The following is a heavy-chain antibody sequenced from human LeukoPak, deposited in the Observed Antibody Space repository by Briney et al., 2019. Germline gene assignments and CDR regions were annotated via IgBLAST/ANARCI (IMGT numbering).Heavy chain of an antibody. J-gene: IGHJ4*02. CDR2: TDPIGGST. V-gene: IGHV1-46*01. Sequence: GASVKVSCKASGYTFTSYGISWVRQAPGQGLEWMGITDPIGGSTNYAQKFQGRVTMTRDTSTSTVYMELSSLRSEDPAVYYCARWTTTYLDYWGQGTLVTVSS. CDR1: GYTFTSYG. D-gene: IGHD4-11*01. CDR3: ARWTTTYLDY.